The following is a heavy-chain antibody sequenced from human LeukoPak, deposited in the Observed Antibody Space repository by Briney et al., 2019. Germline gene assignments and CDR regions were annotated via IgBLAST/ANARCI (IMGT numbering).Heavy chain of an antibody. CDR3: ARGYSSGWYATDFDY. Sequence: ASVKVSCKASGYTFTSYGISWARQAPGQGLEWMGWISAYNGNTNYAQKLQGRVTMTTDTSTSTAYMELRSLRSDDTAVYYCARGYSSGWYATDFDYWGQGTLVTVSS. V-gene: IGHV1-18*01. J-gene: IGHJ4*02. CDR1: GYTFTSYG. D-gene: IGHD6-19*01. CDR2: ISAYNGNT.